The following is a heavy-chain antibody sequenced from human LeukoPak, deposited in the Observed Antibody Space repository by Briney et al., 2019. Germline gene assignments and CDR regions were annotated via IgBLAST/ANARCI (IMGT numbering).Heavy chain of an antibody. CDR3: AREGGYCSSTSCYALYYYYGMDV. Sequence: ASVKVSCKASGYTFTSYYMHWVRQAPGQGLEWMGIINPSGGSTSYAQKFQGRVTMTRDTSTSTVYMELSSLRSEDTAVYYCAREGGYCSSTSCYALYYYYGMDVWGQGTTVTVSS. CDR2: INPSGGST. V-gene: IGHV1-46*01. D-gene: IGHD2-2*01. J-gene: IGHJ6*02. CDR1: GYTFTSYY.